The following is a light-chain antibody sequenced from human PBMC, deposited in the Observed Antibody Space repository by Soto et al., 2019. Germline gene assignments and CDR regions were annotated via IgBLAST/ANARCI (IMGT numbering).Light chain of an antibody. Sequence: EIVLTQSAATLSLSPGERATLSCRASQSVSTNLAWYQQKPGQPPRLLIYGASTRATGPPARFSGSGSGTDFTLTISRLEPEDFAVYFCQQYGNSPRTFGQGTRLEIK. CDR2: GAS. J-gene: IGKJ5*01. CDR1: QSVSTN. CDR3: QQYGNSPRT. V-gene: IGKV3-20*01.